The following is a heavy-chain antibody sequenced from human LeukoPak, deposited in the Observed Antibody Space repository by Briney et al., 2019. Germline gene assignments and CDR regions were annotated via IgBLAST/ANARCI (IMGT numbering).Heavy chain of an antibody. CDR1: GFTFDDYI. CDR3: TTMGREGGVDV. CDR2: ITWDSGST. D-gene: IGHD3-10*01. J-gene: IGHJ6*04. Sequence: GGSLRLSCAASGFTFDDYIMHWVRQAPGKGLEWVSLITWDSGSTYYADSVKVRFTISRDNSKNSLFLQMNSLRIEDTALYYCTTMGREGGVDVWGKGTRVTVSS. V-gene: IGHV3-43*01.